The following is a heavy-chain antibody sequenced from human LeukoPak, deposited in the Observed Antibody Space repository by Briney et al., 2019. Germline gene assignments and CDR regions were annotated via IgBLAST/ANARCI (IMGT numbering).Heavy chain of an antibody. V-gene: IGHV1-69*13. D-gene: IGHD3-9*01. Sequence: GASVKVSCKASGGTVSSYVISWVRQAPGQGLEWMGGVLPIFGTAIYAQKWQGRVTITADESTSTAYMELRSLRSEDTAIYYCARAEDQGRYFDWLPGLAPWGQGTQVIVSS. CDR1: GGTVSSYV. CDR2: VLPIFGTA. J-gene: IGHJ5*02. CDR3: ARAEDQGRYFDWLPGLAP.